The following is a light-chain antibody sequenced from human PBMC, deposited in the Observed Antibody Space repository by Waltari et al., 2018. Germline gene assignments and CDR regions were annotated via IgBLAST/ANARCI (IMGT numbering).Light chain of an antibody. J-gene: IGKJ1*01. V-gene: IGKV1-5*03. CDR1: RSVSRA. CDR3: QQYSIYKT. Sequence: DIEMTQSPSALSASVGDRVTITCRASRSVSRALAWYQQRPGKSPKLLISQAASLEDGVTSRFSGSGSGTDFTLTISSLQPDDYASYYCQQYSIYKTFGQGTKVEIK. CDR2: QAA.